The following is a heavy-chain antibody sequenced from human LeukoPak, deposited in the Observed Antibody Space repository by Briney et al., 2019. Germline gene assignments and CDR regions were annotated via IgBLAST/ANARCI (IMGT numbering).Heavy chain of an antibody. CDR3: ARGGHVRVYDNSYYGHY. CDR2: INPSGGRT. CDR1: GYTFTSYY. D-gene: IGHD3-22*01. J-gene: IGHJ4*02. Sequence: ASVKVSCKASGYTFTSYYMYWVRQAPGQGLEWMGIINPSGGRTSYAQKFQGRVTMTRDMSTSTVYMELSSLRSEDTAVYYCARGGHVRVYDNSYYGHYWGQGTLVTVSS. V-gene: IGHV1-46*01.